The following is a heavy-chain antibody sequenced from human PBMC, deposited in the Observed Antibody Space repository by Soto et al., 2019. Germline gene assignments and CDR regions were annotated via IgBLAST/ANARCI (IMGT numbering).Heavy chain of an antibody. V-gene: IGHV4-4*02. CDR2: IYYTGGT. CDR1: SGSISTGNW. Sequence: QVELQESGPRLVKSSGTLSLTCEVSSGSISTGNWWSWVRQPPGKGLEWIGEIYYTGGTNYNPSLKSRVTMTIGKSKDQFSLILTSATAADTAVYYCARVFSSGSGWMYYFDFWGQGILVSVSS. CDR3: ARVFSSGSGWMYYFDF. J-gene: IGHJ4*02. D-gene: IGHD6-25*01.